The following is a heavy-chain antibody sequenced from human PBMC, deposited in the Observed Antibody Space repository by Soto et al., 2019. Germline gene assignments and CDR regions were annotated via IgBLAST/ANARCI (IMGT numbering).Heavy chain of an antibody. D-gene: IGHD4-17*01. J-gene: IGHJ4*02. CDR2: IIPILGIA. V-gene: IGHV1-69*02. CDR3: ARSKDYGEFDY. CDR1: GGTFSSYT. Sequence: GASVKVSCKASGGTFSSYTISWVRQAPGQGLEWMGRIIPILGIANYAQKFQGRVTITADKSTSTAYMELSSLRSEDTAVYYCARSKDYGEFDYWGQGTLVTVSS.